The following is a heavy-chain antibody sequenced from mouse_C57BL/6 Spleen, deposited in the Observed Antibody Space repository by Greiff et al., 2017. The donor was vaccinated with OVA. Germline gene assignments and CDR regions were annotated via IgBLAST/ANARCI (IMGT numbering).Heavy chain of an antibody. Sequence: EVKLQESGGGLVQPGGSMKLSCVASGFTFSNYWMNWVRQSPEKGLEWVAQIRLKSDNYATHYAESVKGRFTISRDDSKSSVYLQMNNLRAEDTGIYYCTGGYGSPWFAYWGQGTLVTVSA. CDR1: GFTFSNYW. V-gene: IGHV6-3*01. J-gene: IGHJ3*01. D-gene: IGHD1-1*01. CDR3: TGGYGSPWFAY. CDR2: IRLKSDNYAT.